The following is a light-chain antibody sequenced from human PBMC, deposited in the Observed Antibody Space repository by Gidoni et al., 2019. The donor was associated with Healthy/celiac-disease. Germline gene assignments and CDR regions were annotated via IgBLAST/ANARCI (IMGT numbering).Light chain of an antibody. J-gene: IGKJ5*01. CDR1: HDISNY. Sequence: DIQMTETPSSLSASVGDRVTITCQASHDISNYLNLYQQKPWKAPKLLIYDASNLETGVPSRFSGSGSVPYFSFTIISLLPEDIATYSCPQYDNLPFTFGQGTRLEIK. CDR2: DAS. CDR3: PQYDNLPFT. V-gene: IGKV1-33*01.